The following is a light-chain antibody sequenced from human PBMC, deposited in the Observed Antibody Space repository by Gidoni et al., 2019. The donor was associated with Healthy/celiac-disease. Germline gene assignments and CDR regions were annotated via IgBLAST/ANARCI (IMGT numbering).Light chain of an antibody. V-gene: IGKV2-28*01. CDR1: QSLLHSNGYNY. CDR3: MQALQTPPT. CDR2: LGS. J-gene: IGKJ4*01. Sequence: DIVMTQSPLSLPFTPGEPASISCRSSQSLLHSNGYNYLDWYLQKPGQSPQLLIYLGSNRASRVPDRISGSGSGTDFTLKISRVEDEDVGVYYCMQALQTPPTFGGGTKVEIK.